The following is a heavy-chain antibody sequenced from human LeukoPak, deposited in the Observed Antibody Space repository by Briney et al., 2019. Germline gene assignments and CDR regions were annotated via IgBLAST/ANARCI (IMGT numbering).Heavy chain of an antibody. D-gene: IGHD5-18*01. CDR1: GFTFSSYG. V-gene: IGHV3-30*03. Sequence: PGRSLRLSCAASGFTFSSYGMHWVRQAPGKGLEWVAVISYDGSNKYYADSVKGRFTISRDNSKNTLYLQMNSLRAEDTAVYYCAGRPTGYSSGYIHWGQGTLVTVSS. CDR3: AGRPTGYSSGYIH. CDR2: ISYDGSNK. J-gene: IGHJ4*01.